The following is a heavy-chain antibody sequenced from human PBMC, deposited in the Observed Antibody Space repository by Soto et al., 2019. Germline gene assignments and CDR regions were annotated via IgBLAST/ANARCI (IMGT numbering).Heavy chain of an antibody. CDR1: GFTFSSYA. CDR3: ARRGPGTYFDY. Sequence: EVQLVDSGGGLVQPGGSLRLSCAASGFTFSSYAMNWVGQAPGKGLEWVSVISGSGDSTYYADSVKGRFTISRDKSKNTLSLQMNSLRAEDTAVYYCARRGPGTYFDYWGQGTLVTVSS. D-gene: IGHD6-13*01. CDR2: ISGSGDST. V-gene: IGHV3-23*04. J-gene: IGHJ4*02.